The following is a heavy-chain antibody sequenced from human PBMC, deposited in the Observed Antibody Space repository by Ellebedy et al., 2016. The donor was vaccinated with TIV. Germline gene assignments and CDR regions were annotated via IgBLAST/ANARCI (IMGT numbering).Heavy chain of an antibody. Sequence: GGSLRLSCAASGFTFSSYSMSWVRQAPGKGLEWVSVIYSGGNTHYAASVKGRFTISRDNSKNTLYLQMNSLRAEDTAVYYCARALVMAGTYYFDYWGQGTLVTVSS. CDR3: ARALVMAGTYYFDY. V-gene: IGHV3-66*01. D-gene: IGHD1-1*01. CDR1: GFTFSSYS. J-gene: IGHJ4*02. CDR2: IYSGGNT.